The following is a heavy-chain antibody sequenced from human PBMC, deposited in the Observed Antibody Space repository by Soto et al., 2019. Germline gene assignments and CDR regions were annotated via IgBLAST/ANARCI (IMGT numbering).Heavy chain of an antibody. D-gene: IGHD3-3*01. CDR2: FYFTGNT. V-gene: IGHV4-39*01. CDR1: GGSISTSSYY. J-gene: IGHJ6*03. Sequence: QLQLQESGPGLVKPSETLSLTCTVSGGSISTSSYYWGWIRQPPGKGLEWLGSFYFTGNTYYNPSHESRVTISVDRSKNQFSLKMCSVTAADTAVYYCASRPVSSNFWSGSNYYYYMEVWGKGTTVTVSS. CDR3: ASRPVSSNFWSGSNYYYYMEV.